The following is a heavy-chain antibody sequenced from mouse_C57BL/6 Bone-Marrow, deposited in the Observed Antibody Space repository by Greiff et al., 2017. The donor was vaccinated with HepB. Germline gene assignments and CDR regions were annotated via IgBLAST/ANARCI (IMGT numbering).Heavy chain of an antibody. CDR3: AKGHYYGSSRYWYFDV. CDR2: IGPGSGST. CDR1: GYTFTDYY. V-gene: IGHV1-77*01. D-gene: IGHD1-1*01. J-gene: IGHJ1*03. Sequence: QVQLQQSGAELVKPGASVKISCKASGYTFTDYYINWVKQRPGQGLEWIGKIGPGSGSTYYNEKFKGKATLTADKSSSTAYMQLSSLTSEDSAVYFCAKGHYYGSSRYWYFDVWGTGTTVTVSS.